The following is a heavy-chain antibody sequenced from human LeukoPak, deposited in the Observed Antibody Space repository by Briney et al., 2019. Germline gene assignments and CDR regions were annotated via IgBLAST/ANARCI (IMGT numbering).Heavy chain of an antibody. J-gene: IGHJ5*02. V-gene: IGHV4-61*02. D-gene: IGHD6-6*01. CDR2: IYTSGST. CDR3: ARFGGGMYSSSSGNWFDP. Sequence: PSQTLSLTCTVSGGSISSGSYYWRWLRQPAGKGLEWIGRIYTSGSTNYNPSLKSRVTISVDTAKNQFSLKLSSVTAADTAVYYCARFGGGMYSSSSGNWFDPWGQGTLVTVSS. CDR1: GGSISSGSYY.